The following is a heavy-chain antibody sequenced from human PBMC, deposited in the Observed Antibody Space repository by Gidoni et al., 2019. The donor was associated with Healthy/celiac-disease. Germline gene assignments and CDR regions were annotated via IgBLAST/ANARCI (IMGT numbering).Heavy chain of an antibody. Sequence: QVQLVESGGGVVQPGRSLRLSCAASGFTFSSYGMHWFRQAPGKGLEWVAVIWYDGSNKYYADSVKGRFTISRDNSKNTLYLQMNSLRAEDTAVYYCARSYGSGVTGAFDIWGQGTMVTVSS. J-gene: IGHJ3*02. V-gene: IGHV3-33*01. D-gene: IGHD3-10*01. CDR2: IWYDGSNK. CDR1: GFTFSSYG. CDR3: ARSYGSGVTGAFDI.